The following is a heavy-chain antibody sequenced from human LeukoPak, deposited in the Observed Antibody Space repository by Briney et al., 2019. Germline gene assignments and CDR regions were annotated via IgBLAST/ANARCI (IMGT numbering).Heavy chain of an antibody. Sequence: PGESLRLSCEASGFTFSNYVIHWVRQAPGKGLEWLAVISYDGINKHYADSVKGRFTISRDHSKTTVDLQMDSLGGADTAVYYCARSPTYYYMAFGGRGPRVPVSS. CDR3: ARSPTYYYMAF. CDR2: ISYDGINK. J-gene: IGHJ6*03. V-gene: IGHV3-30-3*01. CDR1: GFTFSNYV.